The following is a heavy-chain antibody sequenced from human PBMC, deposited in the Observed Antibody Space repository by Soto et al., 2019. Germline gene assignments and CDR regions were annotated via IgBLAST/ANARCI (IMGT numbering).Heavy chain of an antibody. V-gene: IGHV3-30*18. J-gene: IGHJ4*02. Sequence: PGGSLRLSCAASGFTFSSYGMHWVRQAPGKGLEWVAVISYDGSNKYYADSVKGRFTISRDNSKNTLYLQMNSLRAEDTAVYYCAKDEWEMATAPTELGINYFDYWGQGTLVTVSS. CDR3: AKDEWEMATAPTELGINYFDY. D-gene: IGHD5-18*01. CDR1: GFTFSSYG. CDR2: ISYDGSNK.